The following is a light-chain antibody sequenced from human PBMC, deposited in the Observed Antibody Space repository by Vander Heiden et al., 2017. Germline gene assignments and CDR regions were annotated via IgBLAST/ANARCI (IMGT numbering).Light chain of an antibody. CDR1: SSDVGSYNL. J-gene: IGLJ2*01. CDR2: EGS. V-gene: IGLV2-23*01. Sequence: QSALTQPASVSGSPGQSITISCTGTSSDVGSYNLVSWYQQHPGKAPKLMIYEGSKRPSGVSNRFSGSKSGNTVSLTISGLQAEDEADYYCCSYAGSSTVVFGGGTKLTGL. CDR3: CSYAGSSTVV.